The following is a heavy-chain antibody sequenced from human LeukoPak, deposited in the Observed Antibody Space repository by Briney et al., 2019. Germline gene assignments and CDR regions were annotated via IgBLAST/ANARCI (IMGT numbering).Heavy chain of an antibody. CDR3: ARGKYQLLAYYYCYYMDV. CDR2: IRYDGSNK. J-gene: IGHJ6*03. Sequence: GGSLRLSCAASGFTFSSYGMHWVRQTPGKGLEWVAFIRYDGSNKYYADSVKGRFTISRDNAKNSLYLQMNSLRAEDTAVYYCARGKYQLLAYYYCYYMDVWGKGTTVTVSS. D-gene: IGHD2-2*01. CDR1: GFTFSSYG. V-gene: IGHV3-30*02.